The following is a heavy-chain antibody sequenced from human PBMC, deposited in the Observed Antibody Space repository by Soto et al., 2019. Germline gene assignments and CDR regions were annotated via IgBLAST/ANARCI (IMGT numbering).Heavy chain of an antibody. CDR1: GFTFSDYG. CDR3: AKDTSRVGSTRGPFDC. D-gene: IGHD1-26*01. J-gene: IGHJ4*02. CDR2: ISYDGSSK. V-gene: IGHV3-30*18. Sequence: GGSLRLSCAASGFTFSDYGMHRVRQAPGKGLEWLAVISYDGSSKYYADSVKGRFTISRDNSKNTLYLQMSSLRTEDTAVYSCAKDTSRVGSTRGPFDCWGQGTLVTVS.